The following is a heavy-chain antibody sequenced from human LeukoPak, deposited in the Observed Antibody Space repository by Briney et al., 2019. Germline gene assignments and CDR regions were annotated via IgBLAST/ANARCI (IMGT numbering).Heavy chain of an antibody. V-gene: IGHV4-59*01. J-gene: IGHJ6*02. CDR2: IYYSGST. CDR3: ARARRYYYYGMDV. Sequence: PSETLSLTCTVSGGSISSYYWSWIRQPPGKGLEWIGYIYYSGSTNYNPSLKSRVTISVDTSKDQFSLKLSSVTAADTAVYYCARARRYYYYGMDVWGQGTTVTVSS. CDR1: GGSISSYY.